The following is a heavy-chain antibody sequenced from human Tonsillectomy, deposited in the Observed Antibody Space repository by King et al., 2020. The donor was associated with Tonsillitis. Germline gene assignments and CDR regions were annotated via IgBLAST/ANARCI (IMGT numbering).Heavy chain of an antibody. CDR2: ISGSGGGT. Sequence: VQLVESGGGLVQPGGSLRLSCAASGFTFSSFAMSWVRQAPGKGLEWVSAISGSGGGTYYADSVKGRFTISRDNSKNTLCLQMNSLRAEDTAVYYCAQDDSTYYDFWSGYPDTYYYGMDVWGQGTTVTVSS. CDR1: GFTFSSFA. V-gene: IGHV3-23*04. CDR3: AQDDSTYYDFWSGYPDTYYYGMDV. D-gene: IGHD3-3*01. J-gene: IGHJ6*02.